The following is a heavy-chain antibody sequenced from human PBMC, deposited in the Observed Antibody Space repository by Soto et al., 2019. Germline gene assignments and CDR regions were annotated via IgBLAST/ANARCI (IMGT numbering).Heavy chain of an antibody. D-gene: IGHD1-26*01. J-gene: IGHJ6*02. CDR1: GYTFLTYD. CDR2: ISISKGKT. Sequence: QVQLVQSGAEVKRPGASVKVSCKASGYTFLTYDVAWVRRAPGQGLEWLGWISISKGKTYYEQRLQGRVTMTTDTATTTAYMEVTSLRSDDTAVYFCGRKSYIGNFGLDVWGQGTTVTVSS. V-gene: IGHV1-18*01. CDR3: GRKSYIGNFGLDV.